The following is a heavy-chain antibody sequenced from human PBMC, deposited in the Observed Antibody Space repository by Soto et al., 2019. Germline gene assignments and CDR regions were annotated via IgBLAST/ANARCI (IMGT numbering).Heavy chain of an antibody. D-gene: IGHD1-1*01. V-gene: IGHV3-9*01. J-gene: IGHJ4*02. CDR2: ISWNSGSI. CDR3: AKDMRPGGTGTLDY. Sequence: GGSLRLSCAASGFTFDDYAMHWVRQAPGKGLEWVSGISWNSGSIGYADSVKGRFTISRDNAKNSLYLQMNSLRAEDTALYYCAKDMRPGGTGTLDYWGQGTLVTVSS. CDR1: GFTFDDYA.